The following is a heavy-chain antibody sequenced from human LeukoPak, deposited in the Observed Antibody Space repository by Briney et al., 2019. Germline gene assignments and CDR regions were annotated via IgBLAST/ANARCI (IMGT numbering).Heavy chain of an antibody. CDR1: EYTFTSYD. Sequence: GASVKVSCKASEYTFTSYDINWVRQATGQGLEWMGWMNPNSGNTGYAQKFQGRVTMTRNTSISTAYMELSSLRSEDTAVYYCARAGARQIAAVGYWGQGTLVTVSS. J-gene: IGHJ4*02. D-gene: IGHD6-13*01. V-gene: IGHV1-8*01. CDR2: MNPNSGNT. CDR3: ARAGARQIAAVGY.